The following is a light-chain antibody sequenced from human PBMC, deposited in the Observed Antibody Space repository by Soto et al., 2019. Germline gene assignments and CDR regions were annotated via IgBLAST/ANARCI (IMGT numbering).Light chain of an antibody. CDR1: SSNLGAPYY. CDR2: GNN. CDR3: QSYDSSLSGYV. J-gene: IGLJ1*01. V-gene: IGLV1-40*01. Sequence: QSALTQPPSASGAPGQTVIISCSGSSSNLGAPYYVNWFRQLPGTAPRLLIYGNNNRPSGVPDRFSGSKSGTSASLAITGLQAEDEDDYYCQSYDSSLSGYVFGTGTKVTVL.